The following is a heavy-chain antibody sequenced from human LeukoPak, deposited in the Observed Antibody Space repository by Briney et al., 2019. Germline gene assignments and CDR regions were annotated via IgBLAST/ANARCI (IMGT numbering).Heavy chain of an antibody. J-gene: IGHJ5*02. V-gene: IGHV4-4*07. CDR1: GGSISSYY. CDR2: IYTSGST. CDR3: ARDVRNWNYGRFDP. Sequence: PSETLSLTCTVSGGSISSYYWSWIRQPAGKGLEWIGRIYTSGSTNYNPSLKSRVTMSVDTSKNQFSLKLSSVTAADTAVYYCARDVRNWNYGRFDPWGQGTLVTVSS. D-gene: IGHD1-7*01.